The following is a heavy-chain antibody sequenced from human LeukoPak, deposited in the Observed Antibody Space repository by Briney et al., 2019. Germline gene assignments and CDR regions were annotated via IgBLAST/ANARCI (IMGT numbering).Heavy chain of an antibody. CDR1: GGSFSGYY. CDR2: INHSGST. Sequence: PSETLSLTCAVYGGSFSGYYWSWIRQPPGKGLEWIGEINHSGSTNYNPSLKSRVTISVGTSKNQFSLKLSSVTAADTAVYYCARGGVLGLYWLPVDYWGQGTLVTVSS. CDR3: ARGGVLGLYWLPVDY. V-gene: IGHV4-34*01. D-gene: IGHD2-8*02. J-gene: IGHJ4*02.